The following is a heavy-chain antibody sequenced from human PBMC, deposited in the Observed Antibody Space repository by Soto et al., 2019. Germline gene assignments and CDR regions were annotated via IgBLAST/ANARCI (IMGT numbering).Heavy chain of an antibody. CDR2: IYPGDSDT. D-gene: IGHD2-2*01. V-gene: IGHV5-51*01. Sequence: GASLKISCKGSGYSFTSYWIGWVRQMPGKGLEWIGIIYPGDSDTRYSPSFQGQVTISADKSISTAYLQWSSLKASDTAMYYCARRSTYNWFDPWGQGTLVTVSS. CDR1: GYSFTSYW. J-gene: IGHJ5*02. CDR3: ARRSTYNWFDP.